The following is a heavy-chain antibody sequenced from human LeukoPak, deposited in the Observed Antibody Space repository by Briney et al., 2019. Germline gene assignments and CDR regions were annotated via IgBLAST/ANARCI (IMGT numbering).Heavy chain of an antibody. CDR2: ITVSGNT. CDR3: AKELRVTMIAVVIEAFDL. Sequence: GGSLRLSCAASGITCSSYAMNWVRQAPGKGLEWVSGITVSGNTYYAESVKGRFTISRDNSKNTLYLQMNSLRAEDTAVYYCAKELRVTMIAVVIEAFDLWGQGTMVTVSS. J-gene: IGHJ3*01. CDR1: GITCSSYA. V-gene: IGHV3-23*01. D-gene: IGHD3-22*01.